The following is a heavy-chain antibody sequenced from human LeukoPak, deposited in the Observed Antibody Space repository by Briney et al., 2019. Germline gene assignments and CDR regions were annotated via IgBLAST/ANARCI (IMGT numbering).Heavy chain of an antibody. CDR1: GGTFSSHA. CDR3: ARDGLQYSYGCAY. V-gene: IGHV1-69*01. J-gene: IGHJ4*02. D-gene: IGHD5-18*01. Sequence: SVKVSCKSSGGTFSSHAISWVRQAPGQGLERMGGIIPILGTPKYAEKFQGRIAITADENTDTAYMELNSLRPEDTAMYFCARDGLQYSYGCAYWGQGTLVTVSS. CDR2: IIPILGTP.